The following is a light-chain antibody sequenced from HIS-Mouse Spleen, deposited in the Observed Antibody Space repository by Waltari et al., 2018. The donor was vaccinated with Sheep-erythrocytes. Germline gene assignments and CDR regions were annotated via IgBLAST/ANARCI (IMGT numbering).Light chain of an antibody. V-gene: IGLV5-45*03. CDR3: MIWHSSAWV. CDR1: SGINVGTYR. CDR2: YKSDSDK. Sequence: QAVLTQPSSLSASPGASASLTCTLRSGINVGTYRIYWYPHKPGSPPQYPLRYKSDSDKQQGLGVPSRFSGSKDGSANAGILLISGLQAEDEADYYCMIWHSSAWVFGGGTKLTVL. J-gene: IGLJ3*02.